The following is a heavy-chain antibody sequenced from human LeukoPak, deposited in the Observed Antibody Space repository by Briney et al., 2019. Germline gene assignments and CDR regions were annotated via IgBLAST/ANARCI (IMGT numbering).Heavy chain of an antibody. Sequence: PGGSLRLSCAASGFTISSYWMHWVRQAPGKGLEWVSGLSGSGASTYYTDSVKGRFTISRDNSKNTLYLQMNSLRAEDTAVYYCAKGAKVGTTAMDYWGQGTLVTVSS. CDR2: LSGSGAST. CDR3: AKGAKVGTTAMDY. J-gene: IGHJ4*02. V-gene: IGHV3-23*01. D-gene: IGHD1/OR15-1a*01. CDR1: GFTISSYW.